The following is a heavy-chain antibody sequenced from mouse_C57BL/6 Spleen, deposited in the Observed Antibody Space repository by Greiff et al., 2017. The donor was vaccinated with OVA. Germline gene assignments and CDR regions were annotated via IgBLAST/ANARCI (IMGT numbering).Heavy chain of an antibody. CDR1: GYTFTSYW. Sequence: QVQLQQPGAELVRPGTSVKLSCKASGYTFTSYWMHWVKQRPGQGLEWIGVIDPSDSYTNYNQKFKGKATLTVDTASSTAYMQLSSLTSEDSAVYYCAKGGQLRVQRYFDYWGQGTTLTVSS. V-gene: IGHV1-59*01. J-gene: IGHJ2*01. CDR2: IDPSDSYT. CDR3: AKGGQLRVQRYFDY. D-gene: IGHD3-2*02.